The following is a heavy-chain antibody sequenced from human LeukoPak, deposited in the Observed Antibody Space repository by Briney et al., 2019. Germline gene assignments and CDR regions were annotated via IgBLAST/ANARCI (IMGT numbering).Heavy chain of an antibody. CDR3: AAVLMVYATDQSPPGGFDY. J-gene: IGHJ4*02. D-gene: IGHD2-8*01. CDR2: ISYDGSNK. Sequence: GGSLRLSCAASGFTFSSYGMHWVRQAPGKGLEWVAVISYDGSNKYYADSVKGRFTISRDNSKNTLYLQMNSLRAEDTAVYYCAAVLMVYATDQSPPGGFDYWGQGTLVTVSS. V-gene: IGHV3-30*03. CDR1: GFTFSSYG.